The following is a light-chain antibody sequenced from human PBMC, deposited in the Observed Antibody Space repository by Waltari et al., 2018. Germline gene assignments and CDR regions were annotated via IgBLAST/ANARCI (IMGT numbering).Light chain of an antibody. Sequence: ETVLTQSPGTLSLSPGERATLSCRASQNVDRYLAWYQQKPGQASRLLIYDASIRATGIPARFSGSGSGTDFTLTINSLEPDDFATYYCQQRKNWPPLTFGGGTKVEIK. CDR2: DAS. V-gene: IGKV3-11*01. CDR3: QQRKNWPPLT. J-gene: IGKJ4*01. CDR1: QNVDRY.